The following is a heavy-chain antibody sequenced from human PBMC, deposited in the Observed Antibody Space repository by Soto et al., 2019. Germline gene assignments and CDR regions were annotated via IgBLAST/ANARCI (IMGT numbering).Heavy chain of an antibody. CDR1: GDSINYSSYF. J-gene: IGHJ6*02. CDR3: GRNTPMVVTAHVAV. V-gene: IGHV4-39*02. Sequence: SETXSLTCSFSGDSINYSSYFWGWMRQPPGKVPEWIGSFYHTGTTYYNPSLKSRVNISVDTSQNHFSLRLSSVTAADTAVYYCGRNTPMVVTAHVAVWAQGTKVT. CDR2: FYHTGTT. D-gene: IGHD2-2*01.